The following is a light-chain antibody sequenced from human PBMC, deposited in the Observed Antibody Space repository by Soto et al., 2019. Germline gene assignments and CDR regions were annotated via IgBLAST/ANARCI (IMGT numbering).Light chain of an antibody. CDR1: QSVSSSY. CDR3: QQYGRSPHT. J-gene: IGKJ2*01. Sequence: EIVLTQSPGTLSLSPGERATLSCRASQSVSSSYLAWYQHKPGQAPRLLIYGASSRATGIPDRFSGSGSGTDFTLTISRLEPEDCAVYYCQQYGRSPHTFGQGTKLEIK. V-gene: IGKV3-20*01. CDR2: GAS.